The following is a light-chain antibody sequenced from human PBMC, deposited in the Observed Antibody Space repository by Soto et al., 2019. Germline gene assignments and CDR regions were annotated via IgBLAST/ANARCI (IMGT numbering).Light chain of an antibody. Sequence: DTVLTQSPDSLPVSLCESATIKCKSSQSILYSSNNKNYLAWYQQKPGQPPKLLIYWASTRESGVPDRFSGSGSGTDFTLTISSLQAEDVAVYYCQQYYSNPITCGQGTRLE. CDR3: QQYYSNPIT. CDR2: WAS. CDR1: QSILYSSNNKNY. J-gene: IGKJ5*01. V-gene: IGKV4-1*01.